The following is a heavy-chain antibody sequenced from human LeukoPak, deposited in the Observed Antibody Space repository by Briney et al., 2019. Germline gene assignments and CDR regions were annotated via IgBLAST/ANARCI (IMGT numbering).Heavy chain of an antibody. Sequence: SETLSLTCIVSGGSINGYYWIWIRQPPEKGLEWIGYISNSGRTNYNPSLQRRVTIFLATSNKQFSLKLPSVTAAATAVYYCARGYDSGIYGWFDPWGQGTLVTVSS. V-gene: IGHV4-59*01. CDR2: ISNSGRT. D-gene: IGHD3-10*01. CDR1: GGSINGYY. J-gene: IGHJ5*02. CDR3: ARGYDSGIYGWFDP.